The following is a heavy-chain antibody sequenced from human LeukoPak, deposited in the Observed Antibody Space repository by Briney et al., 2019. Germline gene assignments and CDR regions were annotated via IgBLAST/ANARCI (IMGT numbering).Heavy chain of an antibody. V-gene: IGHV4-30-2*01. D-gene: IGHD6-19*01. Sequence: PSETLSLTCAVSGGPISSGGYSWSWIRQPPGKGLEWIGYIYHSGSTYYNPSLKSRVTISVDRSKNQFSLKLSSVTAADTAVYYCARVAVAGTWFDPWGQGTLVTVSS. CDR1: GGPISSGGYS. J-gene: IGHJ5*02. CDR3: ARVAVAGTWFDP. CDR2: IYHSGST.